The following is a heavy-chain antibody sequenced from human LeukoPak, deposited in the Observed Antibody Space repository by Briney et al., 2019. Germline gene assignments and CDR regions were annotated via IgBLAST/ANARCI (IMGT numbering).Heavy chain of an antibody. Sequence: GGSLRLSCAASGFTFDDYAMHWVRQAPGKGLEWVSGISWNSGSIGYADSVKGRFTISRDNAKNSLYLQMNSLRAEDTAVYYCTSRGGNSPDYWGQGTLVTVSS. CDR2: ISWNSGSI. D-gene: IGHD4-23*01. V-gene: IGHV3-9*01. J-gene: IGHJ4*02. CDR1: GFTFDDYA. CDR3: TSRGGNSPDY.